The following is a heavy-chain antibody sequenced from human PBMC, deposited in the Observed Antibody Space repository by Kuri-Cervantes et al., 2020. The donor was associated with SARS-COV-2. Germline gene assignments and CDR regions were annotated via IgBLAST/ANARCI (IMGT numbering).Heavy chain of an antibody. CDR1: GFTFSSYA. D-gene: IGHD3-22*01. V-gene: IGHV3-23*01. J-gene: IGHJ3*02. Sequence: GESLKISCAASGFTFSSYAMSWVRQAPGKGLEWVSDISGSGGRTYYADSVKGRFTISRDNSKNTLYLQMNSLRAEDTAIYYCARDRSITMIVVVNRDAFDIWGQGTMVTVSS. CDR3: ARDRSITMIVVVNRDAFDI. CDR2: ISGSGGRT.